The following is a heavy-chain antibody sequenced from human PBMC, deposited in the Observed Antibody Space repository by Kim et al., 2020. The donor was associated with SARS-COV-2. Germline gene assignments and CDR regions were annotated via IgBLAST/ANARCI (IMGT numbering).Heavy chain of an antibody. CDR3: ARGSTMVRGSSPINYYGMDV. J-gene: IGHJ6*02. D-gene: IGHD3-10*01. Sequence: ASVKVSCTASGYIFNSYDINWVRQAPGQGLEWMGWMNPNSGNTGYAQKFQGRVTMTRDTSINTAYLDLSSLSSEDTAVYYCARGSTMVRGSSPINYYGMDVWGQGTAVIVSS. CDR1: GYIFNSYD. CDR2: MNPNSGNT. V-gene: IGHV1-8*02.